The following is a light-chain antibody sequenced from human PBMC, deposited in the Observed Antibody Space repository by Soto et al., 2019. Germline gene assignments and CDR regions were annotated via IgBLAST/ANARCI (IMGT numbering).Light chain of an antibody. J-gene: IGLJ2*01. V-gene: IGLV2-14*01. Sequence: QSALTQSASVSGSPGQSITIPCTGTSSDVGGYDYVSWYQQHPGKVPKLIIYEVIKRPSGVSHRFSGSKSGNTASLTISGLQTEDEAEYFCSSYTTSSALVFGGGTKLTVL. CDR3: SSYTTSSALV. CDR2: EVI. CDR1: SSDVGGYDY.